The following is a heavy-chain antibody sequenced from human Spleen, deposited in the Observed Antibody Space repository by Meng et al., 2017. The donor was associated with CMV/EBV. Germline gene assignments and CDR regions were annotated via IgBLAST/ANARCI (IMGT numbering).Heavy chain of an antibody. CDR1: NFG. Sequence: NFGGSWVRQAPGQGLEFMGWISDYNGNTNYAQKFQGRVSMTTDSSTNTAFLEVRGLRSDDTAVYYCARGGMMWRSGVVVEPATAFDFWGQGTLVPSPQ. J-gene: IGHJ4*02. V-gene: IGHV1-18*01. CDR3: ARGGMMWRSGVVVEPATAFDF. CDR2: ISDYNGNT. D-gene: IGHD3-16*02.